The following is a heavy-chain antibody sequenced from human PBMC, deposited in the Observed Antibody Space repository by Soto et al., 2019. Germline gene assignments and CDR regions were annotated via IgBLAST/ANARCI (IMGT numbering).Heavy chain of an antibody. V-gene: IGHV3-64*01. Sequence: GGSLRLSCGASGFIFKSYAMHWVRQAPGKGLEWLSAINTDGERTYYSNSVKDRFTISRDNSKNTLYLQMGGLRVEDTAVYYCARRDSGNTGGVYYYYMDVWGKGITVTVSS. D-gene: IGHD2-8*02. CDR1: GFIFKSYA. CDR2: INTDGERT. CDR3: ARRDSGNTGGVYYYYMDV. J-gene: IGHJ6*03.